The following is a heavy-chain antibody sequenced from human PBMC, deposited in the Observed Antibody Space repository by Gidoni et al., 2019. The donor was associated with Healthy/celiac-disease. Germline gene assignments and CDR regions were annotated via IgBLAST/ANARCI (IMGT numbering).Heavy chain of an antibody. CDR3: ARDPRLTPGFDY. V-gene: IGHV3-21*01. Sequence: EVQLVESGGGLVKPGGSLRLSCSASSFPFSSYSMNWVRQAPGKGLEWVSSISSSSSYIYYADSVKGRFTISRDNAKNSLYLQMNSLRAEDTAVYYCARDPRLTPGFDYWGQGTLVTVSS. J-gene: IGHJ4*02. CDR2: ISSSSSYI. CDR1: SFPFSSYS. D-gene: IGHD2-8*01.